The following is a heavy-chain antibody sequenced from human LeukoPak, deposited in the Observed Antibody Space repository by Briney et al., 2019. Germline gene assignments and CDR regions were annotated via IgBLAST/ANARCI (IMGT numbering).Heavy chain of an antibody. D-gene: IGHD5-12*01. J-gene: IGHJ4*02. Sequence: GEPLKISCKGSGYSLTSYWISWVRHMRGKGLEWIGRIVPSDSYTNYSPSFQGHVTISADKSISTAYLQWSSLKASDTAMYYCARQGGYDSGYFDYWGQGTLVTVSS. V-gene: IGHV5-10-1*01. CDR2: IVPSDSYT. CDR1: GYSLTSYW. CDR3: ARQGGYDSGYFDY.